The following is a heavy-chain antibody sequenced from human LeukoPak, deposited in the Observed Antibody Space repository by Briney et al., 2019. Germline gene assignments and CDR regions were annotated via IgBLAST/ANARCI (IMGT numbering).Heavy chain of an antibody. V-gene: IGHV3-23*01. Sequence: PGGSLRLSCGAPGFTFNNYAMTWVRQAPGKGLEWVSSITDSGGDTYHADSVKGRFTISRDNSKNTLYLQMNSLRAEDTALYYCAKGSASSRPYFFDYWGQGILVTVSS. CDR1: GFTFNNYA. J-gene: IGHJ4*02. CDR2: ITDSGGDT. CDR3: AKGSASSRPYFFDY. D-gene: IGHD2-15*01.